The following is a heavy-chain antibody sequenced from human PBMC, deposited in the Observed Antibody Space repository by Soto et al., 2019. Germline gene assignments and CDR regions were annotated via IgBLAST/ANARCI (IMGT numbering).Heavy chain of an antibody. CDR1: GYTFTGYY. CDR3: ARGYSGYDLGAVGY. D-gene: IGHD5-12*01. CDR2: INPNSGGT. J-gene: IGHJ4*02. Sequence: ASVKVSCKASGYTFTGYYMHWVRQAPGQGLEWMGWINPNSGGTNYAQKFQGWVTMTRDTSISTAHMELSRLRSDDTAVYYCARGYSGYDLGAVGYWGQGTLVTVSS. V-gene: IGHV1-2*04.